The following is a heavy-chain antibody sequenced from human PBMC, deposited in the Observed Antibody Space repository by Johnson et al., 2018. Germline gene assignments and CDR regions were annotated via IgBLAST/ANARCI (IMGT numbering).Heavy chain of an antibody. Sequence: QVQLQESGPGLVKPSETLSLTCTVSGGSISSYYWSWIRQPPGKGLEWIGYIYYSGSTNYNPSPKSRVTISVDTSKNQFSLKLSSVTAADTAVYYCARVAENSYYYYGMDVWGQGTTVTVSS. D-gene: IGHD1/OR15-1a*01. J-gene: IGHJ6*02. CDR1: GGSISSYY. CDR3: ARVAENSYYYYGMDV. CDR2: IYYSGST. V-gene: IGHV4-59*01.